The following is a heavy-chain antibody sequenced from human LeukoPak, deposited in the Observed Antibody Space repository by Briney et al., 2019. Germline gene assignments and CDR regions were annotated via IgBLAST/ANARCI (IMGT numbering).Heavy chain of an antibody. D-gene: IGHD2-2*03. CDR3: ARAVDIVVVPAAGYPYYYGMDV. J-gene: IGHJ6*02. V-gene: IGHV3-21*01. CDR1: GFTFSSYS. Sequence: GGSLRLSCAASGFTFSSYSMNWVRQAPGKGLEWVSSISGSSSYIYYADSVKGRFTISRDNAKNSLYLQMNSLRAEDTAVYYCARAVDIVVVPAAGYPYYYGMDVWGQGTTVTVSS. CDR2: ISGSSSYI.